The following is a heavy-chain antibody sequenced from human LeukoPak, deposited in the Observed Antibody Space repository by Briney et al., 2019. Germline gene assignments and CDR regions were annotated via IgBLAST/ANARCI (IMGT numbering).Heavy chain of an antibody. Sequence: TEGSLRLSCAASGFTVSSNYMSWVRQAPGKGLEWVSVIYSGGSTYYADSVKGRFTISRDNSKNTLYLQMNSLRAEDTAVYYCARDSGGNYGLDYWGQGTLVTVSS. D-gene: IGHD1-26*01. CDR2: IYSGGST. CDR3: ARDSGGNYGLDY. J-gene: IGHJ4*02. V-gene: IGHV3-66*01. CDR1: GFTVSSNY.